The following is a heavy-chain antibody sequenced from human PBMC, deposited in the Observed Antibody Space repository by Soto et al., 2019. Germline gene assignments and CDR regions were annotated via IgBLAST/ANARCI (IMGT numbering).Heavy chain of an antibody. CDR1: GGTFSSYA. CDR3: ARSYYDSSGYYLDWFDP. J-gene: IGHJ5*02. D-gene: IGHD3-22*01. V-gene: IGHV1-69*13. CDR2: IIPIFGTA. Sequence: SVKVSCKASGGTFSSYAISWVRQAPGQGLEWMGGIIPIFGTANYAQKFQDRVTVTADESTSTAYMELSSLRSEDTAVYYCARSYYDSSGYYLDWFDPWGQGTLVTVSS.